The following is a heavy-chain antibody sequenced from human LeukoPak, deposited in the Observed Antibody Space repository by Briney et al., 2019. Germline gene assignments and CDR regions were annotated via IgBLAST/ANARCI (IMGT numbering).Heavy chain of an antibody. CDR2: INHSGST. CDR1: GGSISSGGYY. D-gene: IGHD6-6*01. Sequence: SETLSLTCTVSGGSISSGGYYWSWIRQPPGKGLEWIGEINHSGSTNYNPSLKSRVTISVDTSKNQFFLKLNSVTAADTAVYYCARAYSSSGYNWFDPWGQGTLVTVSS. J-gene: IGHJ5*02. V-gene: IGHV4-39*07. CDR3: ARAYSSSGYNWFDP.